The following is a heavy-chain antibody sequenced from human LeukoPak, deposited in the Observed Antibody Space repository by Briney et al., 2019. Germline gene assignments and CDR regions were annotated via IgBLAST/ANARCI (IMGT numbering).Heavy chain of an antibody. V-gene: IGHV1-69*05. Sequence: GASVKVSCKASGATFSSYAITWVRQAPGQGLEWMGWIIPIFGTANYAQKFQSRVTINTDESTSTAYMELSSLRSEDTAFFFRAEAGIRDFDRFDPWGQGTLVTVSS. J-gene: IGHJ5*02. CDR3: AEAGIRDFDRFDP. CDR1: GATFSSYA. CDR2: IIPIFGTA. D-gene: IGHD3-9*01.